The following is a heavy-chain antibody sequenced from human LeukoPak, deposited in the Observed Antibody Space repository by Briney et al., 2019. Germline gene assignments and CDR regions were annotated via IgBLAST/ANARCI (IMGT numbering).Heavy chain of an antibody. J-gene: IGHJ4*02. Sequence: ASVNVSCKASGYTFTGYYMHWVRQAPGQGLEWMGWINPNNGGTNYAQKFQGWVTMTRDTSISTAYMELSRLRSDDTAVYYCARGGDYGDYVIDYWGQGTLVTVSS. CDR2: INPNNGGT. CDR3: ARGGDYGDYVIDY. V-gene: IGHV1-2*04. D-gene: IGHD4-17*01. CDR1: GYTFTGYY.